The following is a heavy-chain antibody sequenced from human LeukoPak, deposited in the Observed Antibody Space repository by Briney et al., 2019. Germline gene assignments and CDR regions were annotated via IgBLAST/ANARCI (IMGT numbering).Heavy chain of an antibody. D-gene: IGHD4-17*01. CDR2: IIPIFGTA. J-gene: IGHJ4*02. CDR1: GGTFSSYA. CDR3: AREGDYCDYGSFDY. V-gene: IGHV1-69*05. Sequence: SVKVSCKASGGTFSSYAISWVRRAPGQGLEWMGGIIPIFGTANYAQKFQGRVTITTDESTSTAYMELSSLRSEDTAVYYCAREGDYCDYGSFDYWGQGTLVTVSS.